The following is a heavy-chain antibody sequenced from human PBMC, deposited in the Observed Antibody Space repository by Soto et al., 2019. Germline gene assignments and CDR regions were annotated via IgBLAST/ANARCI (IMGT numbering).Heavy chain of an antibody. V-gene: IGHV3-30-3*01. Sequence: GGSLRLSCAASGLTFTTYAMHWVRQAPGKGLEWVAVISYDGNNKYYADSVKGRFTISRDNSKNTLYLQMNSLRAEDTAVYYCASRDNSGYYYDYWGQGTLVTVSS. CDR3: ASRDNSGYYYDY. J-gene: IGHJ4*02. D-gene: IGHD3-22*01. CDR2: ISYDGNNK. CDR1: GLTFTTYA.